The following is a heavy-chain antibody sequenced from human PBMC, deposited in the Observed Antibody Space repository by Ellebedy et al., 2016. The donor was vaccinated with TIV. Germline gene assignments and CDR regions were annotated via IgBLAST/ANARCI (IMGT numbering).Heavy chain of an antibody. V-gene: IGHV4-4*07. D-gene: IGHD5-12*01. J-gene: IGHJ4*02. CDR1: GGSISNYY. CDR3: ARGQGRRKATDY. Sequence: SETLSLTXTVSGGSISNYYWSWIRQPAGKRLEWVGRIYTSGSTNYNPSLKSRVTISVDTSKNQFSLKLRSVTAADTAVYYCARGQGRRKATDYWGQGTLVTVSS. CDR2: IYTSGST.